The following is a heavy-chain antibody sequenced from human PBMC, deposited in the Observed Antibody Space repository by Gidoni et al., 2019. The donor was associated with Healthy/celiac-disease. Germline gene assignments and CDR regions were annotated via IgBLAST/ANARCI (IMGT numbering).Heavy chain of an antibody. CDR1: GFTFRSYG. D-gene: IGHD4-17*01. CDR3: ARDGADGDYFSY. CDR2: IWYYGSNK. Sequence: QVQLVESGGGEVQHGRSLRLHCAASGFTFRSYGRHWVRQAPGTGLEGVAVIWYYGSNKYYADSVKGRFTISRDNSKNTLYLQMNSLRAEDTAVYYCARDGADGDYFSYWGQGTLVTVSS. V-gene: IGHV3-33*01. J-gene: IGHJ4*02.